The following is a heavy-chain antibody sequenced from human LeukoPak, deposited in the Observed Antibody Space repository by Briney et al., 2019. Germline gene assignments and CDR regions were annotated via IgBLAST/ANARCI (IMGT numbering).Heavy chain of an antibody. V-gene: IGHV4-34*01. CDR1: GGSFSGYY. CDR2: INHSGST. CDR3: ATSSSSGFIYFDY. J-gene: IGHJ4*02. D-gene: IGHD6-6*01. Sequence: SETLSLTCAVYGGSFSGYYWSWIRQPPGKGLEWIGEINHSGSTYYNPSLKSRVTISVDTSKNQFSLKLSSVTAADTAVYYCATSSSSGFIYFDYWGQGTLVTVSS.